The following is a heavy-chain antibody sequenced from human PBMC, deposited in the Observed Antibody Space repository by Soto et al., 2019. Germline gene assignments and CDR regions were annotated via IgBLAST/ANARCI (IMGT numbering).Heavy chain of an antibody. J-gene: IGHJ4*02. CDR3: SRAGILTTPYYFDY. Sequence: EVQLVESGGAVVQPGGSLRLSCTASGFTFSDHYMDWVRQAPGKGLEWVGRIRNKANSYTTEYAASVKGRFTISRDDSKNSLYLQMNSLNTEDTAVYYCSRAGILTTPYYFDYWGQGTLVTVSS. V-gene: IGHV3-72*01. CDR2: IRNKANSYTT. CDR1: GFTFSDHY. D-gene: IGHD4-4*01.